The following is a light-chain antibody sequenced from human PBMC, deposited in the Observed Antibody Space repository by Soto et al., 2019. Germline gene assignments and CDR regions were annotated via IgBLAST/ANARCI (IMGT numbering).Light chain of an antibody. V-gene: IGLV1-40*01. CDR2: GNT. Sequence: SVLTQPPSLSVAPGQRVTISFTGTSSNIGSGYDVHWYQHLPGTAPKLLIYGNTIRPSGVPDRFSGSKSGTSASLAITGLQAEDEADYYCQSYDRSLRGYVFGTGTKVTVL. CDR3: QSYDRSLRGYV. J-gene: IGLJ1*01. CDR1: SSNIGSGYD.